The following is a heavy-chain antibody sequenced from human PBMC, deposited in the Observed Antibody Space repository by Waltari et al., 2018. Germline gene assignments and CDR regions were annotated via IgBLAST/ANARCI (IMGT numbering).Heavy chain of an antibody. CDR2: IRGSGGRK. V-gene: IGHV3-23*01. CDR3: AKIFGGWYIIDY. J-gene: IGHJ4*02. D-gene: IGHD6-19*01. CDR1: GFTFSSYA. Sequence: EVQLLESGGGLVQPGGSLRLSCAASGFTFSSYAMSWVRQAPGKGLEWVSAIRGSGGRKYDADSVKGRLTISRDNSKNTLYRQMNSLRAEDTAVYYCAKIFGGWYIIDYWGQGTLVTVSS.